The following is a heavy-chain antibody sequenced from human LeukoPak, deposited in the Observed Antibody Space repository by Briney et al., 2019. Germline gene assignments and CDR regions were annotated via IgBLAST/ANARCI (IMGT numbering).Heavy chain of an antibody. CDR2: ISAYNGNT. CDR3: ARGHPRAYYYDSSGYHV. V-gene: IGHV1-18*01. D-gene: IGHD3-22*01. CDR1: GYTFTSYG. Sequence: ASVKVSCKASGYTFTSYGISWVRQAPGQGLEWMGWISAYNGNTNYAQKLQGRVTMTTDTSTSTAYMELRSLRSEDTAVYYCARGHPRAYYYDSSGYHVWGQGTLVTVSS. J-gene: IGHJ4*02.